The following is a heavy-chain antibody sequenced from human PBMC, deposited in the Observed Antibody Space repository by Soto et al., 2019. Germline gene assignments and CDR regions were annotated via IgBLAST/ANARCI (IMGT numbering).Heavy chain of an antibody. CDR1: GGSISSSSYY. D-gene: IGHD3-10*01. CDR2: IYYSGST. J-gene: IGHJ5*02. CDR3: ARSQPGALSNWFDP. V-gene: IGHV4-39*01. Sequence: ASETLSLTCTVSGGSISSSSYYWGWIRQPPGKGLEWIGSIYYSGSTYYNPSLKSRVTISVDTSKNQFSLKLSSVTAADTAVYYCARSQPGALSNWFDPWGQGTLVTVSS.